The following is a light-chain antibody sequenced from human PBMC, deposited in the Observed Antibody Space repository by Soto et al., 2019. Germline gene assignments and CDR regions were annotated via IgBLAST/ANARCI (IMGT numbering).Light chain of an antibody. Sequence: DIQMTQSPSTLSGSVGDRVTITCRASQTISSWLAWYQQKPGKAPKLLIYKASTLKSGVPSRFSGSGSGTEFTLTISSLQPDDFATYYCQQYKTPWTFGQGTKVDIK. CDR2: KAS. J-gene: IGKJ1*01. CDR1: QTISSW. CDR3: QQYKTPWT. V-gene: IGKV1-5*03.